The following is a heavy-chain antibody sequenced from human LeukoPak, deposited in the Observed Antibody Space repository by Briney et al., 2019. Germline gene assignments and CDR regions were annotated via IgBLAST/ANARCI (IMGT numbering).Heavy chain of an antibody. J-gene: IGHJ5*02. CDR1: GDSISSGSYY. D-gene: IGHD6-19*01. V-gene: IGHV4-61*02. Sequence: PSQTLSLTCTVSGDSISSGSYYWSWIRQPAGEGLEWIGRMSSSGISTYSPSLKSRVTISIDTSRNQFSMNLNSVTAADTAVYYCAKGAGPPWFDPWGQGTLVTVSS. CDR2: MSSSGIS. CDR3: AKGAGPPWFDP.